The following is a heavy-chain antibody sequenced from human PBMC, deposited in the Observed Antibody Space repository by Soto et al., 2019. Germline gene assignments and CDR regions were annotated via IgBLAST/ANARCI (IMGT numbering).Heavy chain of an antibody. V-gene: IGHV2-5*02. J-gene: IGHJ4*02. CDR2: IYWDDDK. D-gene: IGHD1-1*01. CDR3: ARNLANNPPGY. CDR1: GFSLSARGVV. Sequence: ESGPTLVNPTQTLTLTCTFSGFSLSARGVVVGWIRQPPGKALEWLALIYWDDDKRFSPSVKSRVTIARDTSKNQVLLILTDMAPVDSPTYHCARNLANNPPGYWGKGTPSTVSS.